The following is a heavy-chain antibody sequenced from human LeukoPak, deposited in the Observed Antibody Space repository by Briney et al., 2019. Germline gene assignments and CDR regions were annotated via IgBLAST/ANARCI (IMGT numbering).Heavy chain of an antibody. CDR3: ARPHYDYVWGSYRFSYIDY. J-gene: IGHJ4*02. Sequence: GGSLRLSCEGSGFTFSNYWMSWVRRAPGKGLEWVANIQQHGSETCYGDSVKGRFTISRDNAKNSLYLQMNSLRAEDTAVYYCARPHYDYVWGSYRFSYIDYWGQGTLVTVSS. D-gene: IGHD3-16*02. V-gene: IGHV3-7*01. CDR1: GFTFSNYW. CDR2: IQQHGSET.